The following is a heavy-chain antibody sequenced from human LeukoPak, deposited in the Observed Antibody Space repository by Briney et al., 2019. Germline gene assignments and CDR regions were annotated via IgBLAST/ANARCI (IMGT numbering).Heavy chain of an antibody. J-gene: IGHJ3*02. CDR3: ARADGSGSYDAFDI. CDR1: GFTFSSYW. D-gene: IGHD3-10*01. CDR2: IKQDGSEK. V-gene: IGHV3-7*04. Sequence: GGSLRLSCAASGFTFSSYWMSWVRQAPGKGLEWVANIKQDGSEKYYVDSVKGRFTISRDNAKNSLYLQMNSLRAEDTAVHYCARADGSGSYDAFDIWGQGTMVTVSS.